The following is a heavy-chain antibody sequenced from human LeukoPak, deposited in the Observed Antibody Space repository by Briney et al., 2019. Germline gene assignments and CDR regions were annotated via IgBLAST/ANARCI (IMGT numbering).Heavy chain of an antibody. Sequence: EASVKVSCKASGYTFTSYYMHWVRQAPGQGLEWMGWINPNSGGTNYAQKFQGRVTMTRDTSISTAYMELSRLRSDDTAVYHCARDSPFTIFGVVTTYAFDYWGQGTLVTVSS. CDR3: ARDSPFTIFGVVTTYAFDY. D-gene: IGHD3-3*01. J-gene: IGHJ4*02. CDR2: INPNSGGT. V-gene: IGHV1-2*02. CDR1: GYTFTSYY.